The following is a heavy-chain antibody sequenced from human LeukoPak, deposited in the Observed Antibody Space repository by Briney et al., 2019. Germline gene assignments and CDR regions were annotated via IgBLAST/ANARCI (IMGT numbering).Heavy chain of an antibody. CDR3: AREDPQTTVPEGLDV. CDR1: GGSISSHY. V-gene: IGHV4-59*11. CDR2: IYYSGST. J-gene: IGHJ6*02. Sequence: PSETLSLTCTVSGGSISSHYWSWIRQPPGKGLEWIGYIYYSGSTNYNPSLKSRVTISVDTSKNQFSLKLSSVTAADTAVYHCAREDPQTTVPEGLDVWGQGTTVTVSS. D-gene: IGHD4-17*01.